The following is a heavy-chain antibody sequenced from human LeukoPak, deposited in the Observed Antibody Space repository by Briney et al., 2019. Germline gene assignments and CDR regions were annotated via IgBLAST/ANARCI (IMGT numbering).Heavy chain of an antibody. Sequence: ASVKVSCKASGYTFTGYYMHWVRQAPGQGLEWMGWINPNSGGTNYAQRFQGRVTMTRDMSTRTVYMELSDLEPEDTAVYYCARDYSGEWEQLTGWWFDPWGQGTLVIVSS. D-gene: IGHD1-26*01. J-gene: IGHJ5*02. CDR2: INPNSGGT. CDR3: ARDYSGEWEQLTGWWFDP. V-gene: IGHV1-2*02. CDR1: GYTFTGYY.